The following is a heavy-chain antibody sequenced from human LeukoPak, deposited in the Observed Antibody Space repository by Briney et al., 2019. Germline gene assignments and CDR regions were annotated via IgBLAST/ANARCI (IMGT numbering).Heavy chain of an antibody. V-gene: IGHV3-48*01. CDR3: ARGPDGDYGDAFDI. D-gene: IGHD4-17*01. Sequence: TGGSLRLSCAASGFTFSTYTMNWVRQAPGKGLEWVSYISNSSSNKYYADSVKGRFTISRDNAKNSLYLQMNSLRAEDTAMYYCARGPDGDYGDAFDIWGQGKMVTVSS. CDR1: GFTFSTYT. J-gene: IGHJ3*02. CDR2: ISNSSSNK.